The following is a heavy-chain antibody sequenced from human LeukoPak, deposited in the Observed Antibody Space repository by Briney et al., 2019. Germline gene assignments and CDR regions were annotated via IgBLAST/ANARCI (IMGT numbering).Heavy chain of an antibody. CDR3: AGEFGVTTKFDR. CDR1: GFTFTNYW. J-gene: IGHJ5*02. V-gene: IGHV3-74*01. Sequence: GGSLRLSCAASGFTFTNYWMHWVRQAPGHGLVWFSRIKTDRSSTSYAESVEGRFTISRDNAKNTPYLQLSSLMCEAAAVYYFAGEFGVTTKFDRWCEGTLVSVSS. D-gene: IGHD4-17*01. CDR2: IKTDRSST.